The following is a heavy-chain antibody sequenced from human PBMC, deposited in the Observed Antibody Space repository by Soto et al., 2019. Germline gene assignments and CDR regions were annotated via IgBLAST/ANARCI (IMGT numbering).Heavy chain of an antibody. Sequence: PGGSLRLSCAASGFTFSTHGIHWVRQAPGKGMEWVAVVSYDGSNKYYGDSVKGRFTISRDNSKNSPYLQMNSLRTEDTAVYYCAKDRVKSGVGEVDYWGQGTLVTVSS. CDR1: GFTFSTHG. J-gene: IGHJ4*02. CDR3: AKDRVKSGVGEVDY. D-gene: IGHD3-16*01. V-gene: IGHV3-30*18. CDR2: VSYDGSNK.